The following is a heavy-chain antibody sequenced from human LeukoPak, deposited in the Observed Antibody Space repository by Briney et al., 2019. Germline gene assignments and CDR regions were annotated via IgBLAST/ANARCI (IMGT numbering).Heavy chain of an antibody. CDR3: ANLSVAGRGYYFDY. D-gene: IGHD6-19*01. Sequence: QAPGQGLXXXXXXIPIFGTANYAQKFQGRVTITADESTSTAYMELSSLRSEDTAVYYCANLSVAGRGYYFDYWGQGTLVTVSS. V-gene: IGHV1-69*01. CDR2: XIPIFGTA. J-gene: IGHJ4*02.